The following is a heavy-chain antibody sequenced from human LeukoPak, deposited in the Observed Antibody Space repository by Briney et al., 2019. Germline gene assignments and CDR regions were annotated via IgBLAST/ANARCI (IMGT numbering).Heavy chain of an antibody. CDR3: VVSYLYAFDI. D-gene: IGHD5-18*01. CDR1: GFTFSTYA. J-gene: IGHJ3*02. CDR2: ISSNGGST. V-gene: IGHV3-64D*09. Sequence: GGSLRLSCSASGFTFSTYAMHWVRQAPGMGLEYVSAISSNGGSTYYTDSVKGRFTISRDNSKSTLYLQTSSLRAEDTAVYYCVVSYLYAFDIWGQGTMVTVSS.